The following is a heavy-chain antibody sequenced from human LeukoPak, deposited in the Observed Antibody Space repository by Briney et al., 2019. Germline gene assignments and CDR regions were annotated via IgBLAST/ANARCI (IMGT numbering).Heavy chain of an antibody. V-gene: IGHV3-48*03. Sequence: GGSLRLSCAASGFTFSSYEMNWVRQAPGKGLEWVSYISSSGSTIYYADSVKGRFTISRDNAKNSLYLQMNSLRAEDTAVYYCARELDYYDSSGYSAYWGQGTLVTVSS. CDR3: ARELDYYDSSGYSAY. CDR2: ISSSGSTI. CDR1: GFTFSSYE. D-gene: IGHD3-22*01. J-gene: IGHJ4*02.